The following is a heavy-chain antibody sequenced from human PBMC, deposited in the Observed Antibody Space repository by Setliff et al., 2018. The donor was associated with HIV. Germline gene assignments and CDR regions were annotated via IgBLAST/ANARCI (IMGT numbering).Heavy chain of an antibody. V-gene: IGHV1-8*02. J-gene: IGHJ5*02. CDR1: GYTFTSYD. CDR2: MNPNSGNT. Sequence: ASVKVSCKASGYTFTSYDINWVRQATGQGLEWMGWMNPNSGNTGYAQKFQGRVTMTRNTSISTAYMELSSLRSEDTAVYYCARGLGRITMVRGVRGFDPWGQGTLVTVSS. CDR3: ARGLGRITMVRGVRGFDP. D-gene: IGHD3-10*01.